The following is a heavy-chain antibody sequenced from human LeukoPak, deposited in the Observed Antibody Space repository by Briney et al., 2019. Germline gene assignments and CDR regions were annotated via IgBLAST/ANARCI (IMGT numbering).Heavy chain of an antibody. CDR2: ISGSSSYI. V-gene: IGHV3-21*01. Sequence: GGSLRLSCAASGFTFSSYSMNWVRQAPGKGLEWVSSISGSSSYIYYADSVKGRFTISRDNSKNTLYLQMNSLRAEDTAVYYCARERISIDFWSGPFDYRGQGTLVTVSS. CDR1: GFTFSSYS. CDR3: ARERISIDFWSGPFDY. J-gene: IGHJ4*02. D-gene: IGHD3-3*01.